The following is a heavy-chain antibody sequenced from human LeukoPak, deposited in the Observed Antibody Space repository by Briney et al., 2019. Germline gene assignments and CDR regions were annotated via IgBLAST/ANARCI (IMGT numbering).Heavy chain of an antibody. Sequence: GGSLRLSCAASGFTVSSNYMSWVRQAPGKGLEWVSVIYSGGSTYYADSVKGRFTISRDNAKNSLYLQMNSLRAEDTALYYCAKDLFIGSWYVGADDAFDIWGQGTMVTVSS. V-gene: IGHV3-53*05. CDR2: IYSGGST. J-gene: IGHJ3*02. CDR1: GFTVSSNY. CDR3: AKDLFIGSWYVGADDAFDI. D-gene: IGHD6-13*01.